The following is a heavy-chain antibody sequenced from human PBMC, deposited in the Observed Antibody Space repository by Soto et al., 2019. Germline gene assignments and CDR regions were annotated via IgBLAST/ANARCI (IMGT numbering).Heavy chain of an antibody. D-gene: IGHD4-17*01. Sequence: QVQLVESGGGVVQPGRSLRLSCAASGFTFSSYAMHWVRQAPGKGLEWVAVISYDGSNKYYADSVKGRFTISRDNSKNTLYLQMNSLRAEDTAVYYCARDWGYGDYVRDYWGQGTLVTFSS. J-gene: IGHJ4*02. V-gene: IGHV3-30-3*01. CDR2: ISYDGSNK. CDR3: ARDWGYGDYVRDY. CDR1: GFTFSSYA.